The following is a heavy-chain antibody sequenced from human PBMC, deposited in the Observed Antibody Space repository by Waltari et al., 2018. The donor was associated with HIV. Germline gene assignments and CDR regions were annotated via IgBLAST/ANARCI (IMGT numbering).Heavy chain of an antibody. J-gene: IGHJ2*01. CDR2: IYYTGRA. CDR1: GGSVSSSRHF. Sequence: QLQLQESGPGLVKPSETLSLTCTVSGGSVSSSRHFWGWIRQPPGKGLEWIGRIYYTGRAYYNPSLKSRVTISVDTSKNQFSLKVTSVTAADTAVYYCARHALRVGAAYWNFDLWGRGTLVTVSS. V-gene: IGHV4-39*01. D-gene: IGHD1-26*01. CDR3: ARHALRVGAAYWNFDL.